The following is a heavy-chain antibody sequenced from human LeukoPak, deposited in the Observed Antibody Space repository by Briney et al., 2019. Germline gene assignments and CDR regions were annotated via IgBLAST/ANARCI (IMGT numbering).Heavy chain of an antibody. Sequence: GGSLRLSCAASGFTFSSYSMNWVRQAPGKGLEWVSSISSSSSYIYYADSVKGRFTISRDNAKNSLYLQMNSLRAEDTAVYYCAKVVSSGWEYNWFDPWGQGTLVTVSS. CDR2: ISSSSSYI. CDR3: AKVVSSGWEYNWFDP. V-gene: IGHV3-21*04. J-gene: IGHJ5*02. D-gene: IGHD6-19*01. CDR1: GFTFSSYS.